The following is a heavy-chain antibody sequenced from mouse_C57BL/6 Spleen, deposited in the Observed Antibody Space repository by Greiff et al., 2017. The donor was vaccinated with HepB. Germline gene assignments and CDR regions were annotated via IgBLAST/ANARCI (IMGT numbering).Heavy chain of an antibody. CDR1: GYTFTSYW. Sequence: VQLQQPGAELVKPGASVKMSCKASGYTFTSYWITWVKQRPGQGLEWIGDIYPGSGSTNYNEKFKSKATLTLDTSSSTAYMQLSSLTSEDSAVYYCARYRTAQATRFDYWGQGTTLTVSS. CDR3: ARYRTAQATRFDY. D-gene: IGHD3-2*02. V-gene: IGHV1-55*01. CDR2: IYPGSGST. J-gene: IGHJ2*01.